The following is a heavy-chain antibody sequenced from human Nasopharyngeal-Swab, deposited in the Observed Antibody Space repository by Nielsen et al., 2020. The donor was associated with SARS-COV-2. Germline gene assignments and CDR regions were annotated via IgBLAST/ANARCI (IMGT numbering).Heavy chain of an antibody. CDR3: AREGYYFGSGCYYF. CDR1: GDSISGYY. J-gene: IGHJ4*02. Sequence: SETLSLTCTVSGDSISGYYWTWIRQPAGRGLEWIGRVYISGGANYNPSLKSRVTMSVDTSKNQFSLKLSSVTAADTAVYYCAREGYYFGSGCYYFWGQGNLVTVSS. D-gene: IGHD3-10*01. V-gene: IGHV4-4*07. CDR2: VYISGGA.